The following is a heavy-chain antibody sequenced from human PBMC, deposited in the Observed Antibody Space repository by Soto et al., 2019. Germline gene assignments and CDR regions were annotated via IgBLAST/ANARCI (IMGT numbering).Heavy chain of an antibody. Sequence: SETLSLTCTVSGGSTSSYYWSWIRQPPGKGLEWIGYIYYSGSTNYNPSLKSRVTISVDTSKNQFSLKLSSVTAADTAVYYCARARDLYYFEYWGQGTLVTVSS. J-gene: IGHJ4*02. V-gene: IGHV4-59*01. CDR1: GGSTSSYY. CDR2: IYYSGST. CDR3: ARARDLYYFEY.